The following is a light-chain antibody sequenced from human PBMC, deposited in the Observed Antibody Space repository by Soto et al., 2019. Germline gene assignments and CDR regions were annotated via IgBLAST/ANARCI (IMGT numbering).Light chain of an antibody. CDR2: GAS. V-gene: IGKV3-15*01. CDR3: QQYNNWPPST. CDR1: QPVSSN. J-gene: IGKJ4*01. Sequence: EIVMTQSPATLSVSPGERATLSCRASQPVSSNLAWYQQKPGQAPTLLIYGASTRATGIPARFNGSGSGTEFTLTISSLQSEDFAVYYCQQYNNWPPSTCGGGTKVEIK.